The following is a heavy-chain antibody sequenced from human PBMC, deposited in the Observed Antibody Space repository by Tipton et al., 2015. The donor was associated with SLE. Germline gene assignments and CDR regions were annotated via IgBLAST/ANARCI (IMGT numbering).Heavy chain of an antibody. J-gene: IGHJ4*02. CDR2: IRSKAYGGTT. Sequence: SLRLSCTASGFTFGDYAMSWVRQAPGKGLGWVGFIRSKAYGGTTEYAASVKGRFTISRDDSKSIAYLQMNSLKTEDTAVYYCTAELQELVVVGDFDYWGQGTLVTVSS. CDR3: TAELQELVVVGDFDY. D-gene: IGHD2-15*01. CDR1: GFTFGDYA. V-gene: IGHV3-49*04.